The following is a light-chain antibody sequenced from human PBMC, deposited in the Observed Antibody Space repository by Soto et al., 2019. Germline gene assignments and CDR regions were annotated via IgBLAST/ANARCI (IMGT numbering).Light chain of an antibody. CDR3: LQHKSSPWT. Sequence: DIQMTQAPSTLPASVGDRVTITCRASQGIENYLAWFQQKPGKVPRRLIYTASSLQSGAPSRFSGSGSGTEFTLTISSLQPEDFATYFCLQHKSSPWTFGQGTKVDIK. V-gene: IGKV1-17*03. CDR1: QGIENY. CDR2: TAS. J-gene: IGKJ1*01.